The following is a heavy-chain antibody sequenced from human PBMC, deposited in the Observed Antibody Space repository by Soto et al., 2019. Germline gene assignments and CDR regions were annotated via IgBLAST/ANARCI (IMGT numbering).Heavy chain of an antibody. D-gene: IGHD3-22*01. CDR1: GCSVSSNIYY. Sequence: SETLSLTCSVSGCSVSSNIYYWTWIRQHPGKGPEWIGHIYYSGSTYYNPSLKSRVTISLDMSKNQFSLKLTSVSVADTAVYYCARGYDYDSGGYLFDYWGQGALVTVSS. CDR3: ARGYDYDSGGYLFDY. V-gene: IGHV4-31*03. CDR2: IYYSGST. J-gene: IGHJ4*02.